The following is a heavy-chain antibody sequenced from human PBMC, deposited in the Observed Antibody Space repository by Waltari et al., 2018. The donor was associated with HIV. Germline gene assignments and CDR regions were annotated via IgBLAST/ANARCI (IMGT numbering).Heavy chain of an antibody. CDR3: VRDDPGYGPIDY. CDR1: GFELRRYS. V-gene: IGHV3-21*04. CDR2: IRRGNNEK. D-gene: IGHD3-16*01. J-gene: IGHJ4*02. Sequence: LVESGGGVVKTGGSIRLTCEASGFELRRYSMNWVRQSPMRGLEWVASIRRGNNEKHYLDSVRGRFAISRDISESSVYLQMESLKEDDTATYFCVRDDPGYGPIDYWGQGTLVTV.